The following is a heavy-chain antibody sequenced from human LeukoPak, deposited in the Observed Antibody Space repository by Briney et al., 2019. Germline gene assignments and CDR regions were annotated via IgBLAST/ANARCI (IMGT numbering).Heavy chain of an antibody. J-gene: IGHJ4*02. V-gene: IGHV1-69*05. Sequence: SSVKVSRKASGGTFSSYAISWVRQAPGQGLEWMGRIIPIFGTANYAQKFQGRVTITTDESTSTAYTELSSLRSEDTAVYYCARLLLGSSGSDYWGQGTLVTVSS. CDR3: ARLLLGSSGSDY. D-gene: IGHD6-6*01. CDR2: IIPIFGTA. CDR1: GGTFSSYA.